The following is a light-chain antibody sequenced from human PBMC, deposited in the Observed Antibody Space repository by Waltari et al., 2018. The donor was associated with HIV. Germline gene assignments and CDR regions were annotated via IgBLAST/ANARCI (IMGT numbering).Light chain of an antibody. CDR1: QGISSY. V-gene: IGKV1-39*01. J-gene: IGKJ4*01. CDR3: QQHSSKPPT. Sequence: DIQMTQSPASLSASVGDRVTITCWASQGISSYLSWYQQKPGKAPQLLIYDASTLQRGVPSRFSGSGSGTDFTLTISSLQPEDFAIYFCQQHSSKPPTFGGGTRVEIK. CDR2: DAS.